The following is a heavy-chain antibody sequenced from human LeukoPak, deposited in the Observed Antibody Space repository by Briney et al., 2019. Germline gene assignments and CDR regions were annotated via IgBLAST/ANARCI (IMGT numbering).Heavy chain of an antibody. J-gene: IGHJ5*02. V-gene: IGHV4-34*01. Sequence: PSETLSLTCAVYGGSFSGYYWSWIRQPPGKGLEWIGEINHGGSTNYNPSLKSRVTISVDTSKNQFSLKLSSVTAADTAVYYCARGAILDDVLLRVLGFDPWGQGTLVTVSS. CDR2: INHGGST. CDR1: GGSFSGYY. CDR3: ARGAILDDVLLRVLGFDP. D-gene: IGHD3-10*01.